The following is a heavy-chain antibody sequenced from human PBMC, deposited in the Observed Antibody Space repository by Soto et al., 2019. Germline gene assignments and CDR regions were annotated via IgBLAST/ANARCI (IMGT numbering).Heavy chain of an antibody. CDR2: VYHSGST. D-gene: IGHD7-27*01. CDR3: ARDTGLAPTVWGY. J-gene: IGHJ4*03. Sequence: QVQLQESGPGLVKPSQTLSLTCSVSGDSIRGGGHYWNWIRQFPGKGLEWIGYVYHSGSTHYNPFLRGRLTISIDTSKNQFPLRLISVTAADTALYYCARDTGLAPTVWGYWGHGTQVTVSS. CDR1: GDSIRGGGHY. V-gene: IGHV4-31*03.